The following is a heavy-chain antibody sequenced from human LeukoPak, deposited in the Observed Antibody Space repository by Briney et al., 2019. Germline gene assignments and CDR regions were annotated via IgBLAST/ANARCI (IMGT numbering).Heavy chain of an antibody. V-gene: IGHV4-39*01. Sequence: ASETLSLTCTVSGGSITSSSYYWGWIRQPPGKGLEWIGSIYYSGSTYYNPSLKSRVTISVDTSKNQFSLKLSSVTAADTAVYYCARHYDSSGYLFDYWGQGTLVTVSS. J-gene: IGHJ4*02. CDR3: ARHYDSSGYLFDY. CDR2: IYYSGST. CDR1: GGSITSSSYY. D-gene: IGHD3-22*01.